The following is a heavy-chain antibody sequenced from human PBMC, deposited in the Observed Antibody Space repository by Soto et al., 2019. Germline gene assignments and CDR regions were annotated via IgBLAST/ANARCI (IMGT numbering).Heavy chain of an antibody. D-gene: IGHD3-22*01. CDR3: AKRTYYYDSSGYTPDY. CDR2: ISGSGGST. V-gene: IGHV3-23*01. CDR1: GVTCIGYA. Sequence: PGGLHGHCYTASGVTCIGYARSWVSQDPGKGLEWVSAISGSGGSTYYADSVKGRFTISIYNSKNTLYLQMNSLRAEDTAVYYCAKRTYYYDSSGYTPDYWGQGTLVPVSS. J-gene: IGHJ4*02.